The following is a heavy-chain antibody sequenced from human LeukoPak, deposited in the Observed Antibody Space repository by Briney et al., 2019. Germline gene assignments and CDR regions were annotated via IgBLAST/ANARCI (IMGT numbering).Heavy chain of an antibody. CDR3: ARLPKKYYYGSGRNLGPAYYFDY. J-gene: IGHJ4*02. V-gene: IGHV4-34*01. D-gene: IGHD3-10*01. CDR2: INHSGST. CDR1: GFTFSNYA. Sequence: GSLRLSCAASGFTFSNYAMSWIRQPPGKGLEWIGEINHSGSTNYNPSLKSRVTISVDTSKNQFSLKLSSVTAADTAVYYCARLPKKYYYGSGRNLGPAYYFDYWGQGTLVTVSS.